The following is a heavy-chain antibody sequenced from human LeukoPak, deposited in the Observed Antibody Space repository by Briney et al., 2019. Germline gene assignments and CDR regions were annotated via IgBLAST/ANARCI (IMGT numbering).Heavy chain of an antibody. V-gene: IGHV3-23*01. D-gene: IGHD6-19*01. CDR2: ISGSGGST. Sequence: SGGSLRLSCAASGFTFSSYALSWVRQAPGKGMEWVSAISGSGGSTYYADSVKGRFTISRDNSKNTLYLQMNSLRAEDTAVYYCAKRIAVVSGSVYFDYWGQGNLVTVSS. CDR3: AKRIAVVSGSVYFDY. CDR1: GFTFSSYA. J-gene: IGHJ4*02.